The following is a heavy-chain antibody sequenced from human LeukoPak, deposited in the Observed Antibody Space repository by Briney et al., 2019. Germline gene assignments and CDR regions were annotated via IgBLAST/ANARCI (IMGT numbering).Heavy chain of an antibody. CDR3: AELGITMIGGV. Sequence: GGSLRLSCAASGFTFSSYGMHWVRQAPGKGLEWVAFIRYDGSNKNYADSVKGRFTISRDNSKNTLYLQMNSLRAEDTAVYYCAELGITMIGGVWGKGTTVTISS. CDR2: IRYDGSNK. J-gene: IGHJ6*04. D-gene: IGHD3-10*02. CDR1: GFTFSSYG. V-gene: IGHV3-30*02.